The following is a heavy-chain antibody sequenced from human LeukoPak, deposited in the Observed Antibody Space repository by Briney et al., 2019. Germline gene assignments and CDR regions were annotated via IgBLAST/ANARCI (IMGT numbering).Heavy chain of an antibody. D-gene: IGHD3-16*01. V-gene: IGHV4-4*07. CDR1: GGSISSYY. J-gene: IGHJ3*02. Sequence: PSETLSLTCTVSGGSISSYYWSWIRQPAGKGLEWIGRIYTSGSTNYNPSLKSRVTMSVDTSKNQFSLKLSSVTAADTAVYYCARELGYDYVLSDAFDIWVQGTMVTVSS. CDR3: ARELGYDYVLSDAFDI. CDR2: IYTSGST.